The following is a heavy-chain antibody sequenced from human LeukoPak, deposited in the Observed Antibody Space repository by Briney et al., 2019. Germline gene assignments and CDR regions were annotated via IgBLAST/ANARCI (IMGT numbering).Heavy chain of an antibody. D-gene: IGHD6-6*01. CDR3: ARDGYEPSSSPNDAFDI. J-gene: IGHJ3*02. CDR2: IYYSGST. CDR1: GGSISSYY. V-gene: IGHV4-59*01. Sequence: SETLSLTCTVSGGSISSYYWSWIRQPPGKGLEWIGYIYYSGSTNYNPFLKSRVTISVDTSKNQFSLKLSSVTAADTAVYYCARDGYEPSSSPNDAFDIWGQGTMVTVSS.